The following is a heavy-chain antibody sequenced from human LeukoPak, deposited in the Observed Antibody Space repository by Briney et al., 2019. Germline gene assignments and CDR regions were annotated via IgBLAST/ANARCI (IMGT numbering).Heavy chain of an antibody. J-gene: IGHJ3*02. CDR2: IKKDGNKK. V-gene: IGHV3-7*01. CDR1: GFTFSTYW. D-gene: IGHD6-19*01. Sequence: GGSLRLSCAASGFTFSTYWMTWVRQAPGKGLEWVASIKKDGNKKSYVDSVRGRFTISRDNAKNSMFLQMNSLRAEDTAVFYCARVAYGWSRGDAFDIWGHGTTVTVSS. CDR3: ARVAYGWSRGDAFDI.